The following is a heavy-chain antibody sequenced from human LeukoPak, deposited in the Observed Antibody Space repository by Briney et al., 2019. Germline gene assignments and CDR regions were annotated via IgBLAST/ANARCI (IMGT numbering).Heavy chain of an antibody. CDR2: INHSGST. J-gene: IGHJ4*02. CDR3: ARGLYNSSGFDY. CDR1: GGSFSGYY. V-gene: IGHV4-34*01. Sequence: SETLSLTCAVYGGSFSGYYWSWIRQPPGKGLEWIGEINHSGSTNYNPSLKSRVTISVDTSKNQFSLKLSSVTAADTAVYYCARGLYNSSGFDYWGQGTLVTVSS. D-gene: IGHD3-22*01.